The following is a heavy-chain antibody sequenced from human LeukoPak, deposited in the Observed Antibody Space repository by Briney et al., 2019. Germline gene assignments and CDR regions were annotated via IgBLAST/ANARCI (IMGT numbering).Heavy chain of an antibody. CDR1: GFTFSFYW. Sequence: GGSLRLSCAASGFTFSFYWMSWVRQAPGKGLEWVAGISDSGGRTNYADSVKGRFTISRDNPKNTLYLQMNSLRAEDTAVYFCAKRGVVVRVILVGFHKEAYYFDSWGQGALVTVSS. J-gene: IGHJ4*02. CDR3: AKRGVVVRVILVGFHKEAYYFDS. V-gene: IGHV3-23*01. CDR2: ISDSGGRT. D-gene: IGHD3-10*01.